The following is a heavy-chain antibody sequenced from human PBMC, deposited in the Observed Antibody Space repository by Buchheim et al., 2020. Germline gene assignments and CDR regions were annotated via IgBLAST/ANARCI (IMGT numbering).Heavy chain of an antibody. J-gene: IGHJ4*02. Sequence: QVQLQESGPGLVKPSQTLSLTCTVSGGYISSGGYYWSWIRQHPGKGLEWIGYIYYSGSTYYNPSLQSRVTISVDTSKNHFSLKLSSVTAADTAVYYCARVASVFLPAATRYFDYWGQGTL. CDR2: IYYSGST. D-gene: IGHD2-2*01. V-gene: IGHV4-31*03. CDR1: GGYISSGGYY. CDR3: ARVASVFLPAATRYFDY.